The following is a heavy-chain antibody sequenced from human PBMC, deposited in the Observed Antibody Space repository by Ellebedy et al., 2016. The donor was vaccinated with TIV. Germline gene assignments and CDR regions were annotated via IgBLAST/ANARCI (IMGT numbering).Heavy chain of an antibody. CDR3: AIGDGDIAAVAVY. Sequence: AASVKVSCKASGLSFTAYGVTWARQAPGQGLEWMGWTSGYYGHTYSAQKFQDRVTMTTDTSTSTAYLELRSLRSDDTAVYYCAIGDGDIAAVAVYWGQGTLVTVSS. CDR1: GLSFTAYG. D-gene: IGHD3-16*02. J-gene: IGHJ4*02. CDR2: TSGYYGHT. V-gene: IGHV1-18*01.